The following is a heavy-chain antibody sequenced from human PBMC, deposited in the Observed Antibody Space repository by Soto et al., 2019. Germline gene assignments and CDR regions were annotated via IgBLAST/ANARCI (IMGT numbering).Heavy chain of an antibody. Sequence: ASVQVSCKASGYTFTSYDINWVRQATGQGLEWMGWMNPNSGNTGYAQKFQGRVTMTRNTSISTAYMELSSLRSEDTAVYYCARAGCTNGVCYGSNWFEPWGQGTLVTVSS. CDR1: GYTFTSYD. CDR3: ARAGCTNGVCYGSNWFEP. V-gene: IGHV1-8*01. CDR2: MNPNSGNT. J-gene: IGHJ5*02. D-gene: IGHD2-8*01.